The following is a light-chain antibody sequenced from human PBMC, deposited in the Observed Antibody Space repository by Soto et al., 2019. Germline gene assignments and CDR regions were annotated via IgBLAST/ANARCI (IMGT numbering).Light chain of an antibody. V-gene: IGKV1-5*01. CDR2: DAS. CDR1: QSISRW. Sequence: DIQMTQSPSTLSASLGDRVTITCRASQSISRWLAWYQQKPGEAPKVLIYDASNLESGVPSRFSGSGSGTEFTLTISCLQPDDFATYYCQHYNSSSMYTIGQGTKLEI. J-gene: IGKJ2*01. CDR3: QHYNSSSMYT.